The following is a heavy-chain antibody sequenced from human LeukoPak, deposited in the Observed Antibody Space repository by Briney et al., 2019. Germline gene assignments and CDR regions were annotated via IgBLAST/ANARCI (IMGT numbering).Heavy chain of an antibody. CDR2: IYYSGST. CDR3: ARQLGYCSSTSCYADKVDY. D-gene: IGHD2-2*01. J-gene: IGHJ4*02. Sequence: PSETLSLTCTVSGGSISSSSYYWGWIRQPPGKGLEWIGSIYYSGSTYYDPSLKSRVTISVDTSKNQFSLKLSSVTAADTAVYYCARQLGYCSSTSCYADKVDYWGQGTLVTVSS. CDR1: GGSISSSSYY. V-gene: IGHV4-39*01.